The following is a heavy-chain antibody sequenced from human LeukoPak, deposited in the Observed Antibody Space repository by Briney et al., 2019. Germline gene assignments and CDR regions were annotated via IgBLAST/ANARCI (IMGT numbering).Heavy chain of an antibody. CDR2: INHSGST. V-gene: IGHV4-34*01. D-gene: IGHD1-26*01. CDR1: GGSFSGYY. J-gene: IGHJ4*02. CDR3: AIFSGPFDY. Sequence: PSETLSLTCAVYGGSFSGYYWSWIRQPPGKGLEWIGEINHSGSTNYNPSLKSRVTISVDTSKNQFALKLSSVTAADTAVYYCAIFSGPFDYWGQGTLVTVSS.